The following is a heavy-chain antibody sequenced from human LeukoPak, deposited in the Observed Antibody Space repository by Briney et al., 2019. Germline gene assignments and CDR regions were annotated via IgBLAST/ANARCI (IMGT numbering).Heavy chain of an antibody. V-gene: IGHV3-11*01. Sequence: PGGSLRLSCAASGFTFSDYYMSWIRQAPGKGLEWVSYISSSGSTIYHADSVKGRFTISRDNAKNSLYLQMNSLRAEDTAVYYCARATKEVIVVVPAATLDYWGQGTLVTVSS. CDR1: GFTFSDYY. CDR3: ARATKEVIVVVPAATLDY. D-gene: IGHD2-2*01. J-gene: IGHJ4*02. CDR2: ISSSGSTI.